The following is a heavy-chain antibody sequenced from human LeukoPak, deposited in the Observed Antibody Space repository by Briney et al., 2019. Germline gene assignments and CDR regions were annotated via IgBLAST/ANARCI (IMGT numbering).Heavy chain of an antibody. Sequence: PSETLSLTCTVSGGSISSGGYCWSWLRQHPWKGLEWIAYIYYSGSTYYNPSLKSRFTISVDTSKNQFSLKLSSVTAADTAVYYCASLVVVAANGWFDPWGQGTLVTVSS. CDR3: ASLVVVAANGWFDP. V-gene: IGHV4-31*03. D-gene: IGHD2-15*01. CDR2: IYYSGST. CDR1: GGSISSGGYC. J-gene: IGHJ5*02.